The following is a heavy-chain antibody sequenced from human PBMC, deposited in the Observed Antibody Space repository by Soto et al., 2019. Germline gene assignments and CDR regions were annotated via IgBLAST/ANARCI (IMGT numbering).Heavy chain of an antibody. J-gene: IGHJ4*02. CDR3: AKEGGQRYFEWWGFDY. Sequence: EVQLLESGGGLVQPGGSLRLSCAASGFTFSSYAMSWVRQAPGKGLEWVSAISGSGGSTYYADSVKGRFTISRDNSKNTLYLQMNSLRAEDTAVYYCAKEGGQRYFEWWGFDYWGQGTLVTVSS. V-gene: IGHV3-23*01. CDR1: GFTFSSYA. CDR2: ISGSGGST. D-gene: IGHD3-9*01.